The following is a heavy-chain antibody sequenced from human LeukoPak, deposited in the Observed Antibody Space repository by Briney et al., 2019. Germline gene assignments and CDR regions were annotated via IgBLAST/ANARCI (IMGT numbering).Heavy chain of an antibody. CDR3: ARRSHPQIYWGGAYYYGMDV. CDR2: ISAYNGNT. Sequence: ASVKVSCKASGYTFTSYGISWVRQAPGQGLEWMGWISAYNGNTNYAQKLQGRGTMTTDTSTSTAYMELRSLRSDDTAVYYCARRSHPQIYWGGAYYYGMDVWGQGTTVTVSS. V-gene: IGHV1-18*01. J-gene: IGHJ6*02. CDR1: GYTFTSYG. D-gene: IGHD2-21*01.